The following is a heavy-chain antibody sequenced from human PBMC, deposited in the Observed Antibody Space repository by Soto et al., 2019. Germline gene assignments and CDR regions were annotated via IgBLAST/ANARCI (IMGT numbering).Heavy chain of an antibody. CDR1: GGTFSNYA. CDR2: IVPAFGTP. D-gene: IGHD3-3*01. J-gene: IGHJ6*02. V-gene: IGHV1-69*01. CDR3: AIGATIFGVAAYSYYEMEV. Sequence: QVQLVQSGAEVKKPGSSVKVSCRASGGTFSNYAISWVRQAPGQGLEWMGGIVPAFGTPNYAQNLQGRITITADDSTTTVYMDLSSLRSEDMAVYYCAIGATIFGVAAYSYYEMEVWGLGTTVTVSS.